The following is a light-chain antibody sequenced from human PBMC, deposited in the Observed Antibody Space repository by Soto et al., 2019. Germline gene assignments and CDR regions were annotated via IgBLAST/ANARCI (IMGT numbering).Light chain of an antibody. CDR3: SSYTSGRDVYV. CDR2: EVS. V-gene: IGLV2-14*01. J-gene: IGLJ1*01. CDR1: SSDVGSYHY. Sequence: SVLPQPASVSGSRGQSITISCTGTSSDVGSYHYVSWFQQHPGKAPKLIIFEVSDRPSGVSTRFSGSKSGDTASLTISGLQADDEADYYCSSYTSGRDVYVFGGGTKVTVL.